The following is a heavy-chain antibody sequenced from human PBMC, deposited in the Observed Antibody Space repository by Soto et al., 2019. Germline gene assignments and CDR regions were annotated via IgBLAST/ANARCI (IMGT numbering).Heavy chain of an antibody. CDR2: ISAAGDP. J-gene: IGHJ6*02. CDR3: ARTDRDFYGLDV. V-gene: IGHV3-13*05. CDR1: GFTFRNYD. Sequence: EVQLVESGGGLVQPGGSLRLSCEASGFTFRNYDIHWVRQGTGNGLEWVSGISAAGDPDYADSVEGRFTISRENAQNSFFLQMNRLRVGATAVYYCARTDRDFYGLDVWGQGTTVIVSS.